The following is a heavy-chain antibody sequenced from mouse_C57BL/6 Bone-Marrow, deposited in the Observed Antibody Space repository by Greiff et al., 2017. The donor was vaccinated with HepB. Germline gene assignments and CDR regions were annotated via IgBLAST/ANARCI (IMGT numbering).Heavy chain of an antibody. D-gene: IGHD1-1*01. CDR1: EYEFPSHD. Sequence: EVMLVESGGGLVQPGESLKLSCESNEYEFPSHDMSWVRKTPEKRLELVAAINSDGGSTYYPDTMERRFIISRDNTKKTLYLQMSSLRSEDTALYYCASPPFITTVVALDYWGQGTTLTVSS. V-gene: IGHV5-2*03. CDR2: INSDGGST. CDR3: ASPPFITTVVALDY. J-gene: IGHJ2*01.